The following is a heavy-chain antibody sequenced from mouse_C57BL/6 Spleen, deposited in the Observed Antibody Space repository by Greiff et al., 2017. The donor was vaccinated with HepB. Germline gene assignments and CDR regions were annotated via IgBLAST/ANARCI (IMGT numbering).Heavy chain of an antibody. J-gene: IGHJ1*03. CDR3: TGGKLGRHWYFDG. V-gene: IGHV6-3*01. CDR1: GFTFSNYW. D-gene: IGHD4-1*01. Sequence: EVQLQESGGGLVQPGGSMKLSCVASGFTFSNYWMNWVRQSPEKGLEWVAQIRLKSDNYATHYAESVKGRFTISRDDSKSSVYLQMNNVRAEDTGIYYCTGGKLGRHWYFDGWGTGTTVTVSS. CDR2: IRLKSDNYAT.